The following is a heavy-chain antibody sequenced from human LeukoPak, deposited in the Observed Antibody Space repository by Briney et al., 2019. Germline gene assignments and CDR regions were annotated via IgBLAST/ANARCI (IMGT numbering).Heavy chain of an antibody. V-gene: IGHV4-30-2*01. CDR3: ARARLREKHFDY. D-gene: IGHD5-12*01. J-gene: IGHJ4*02. CDR1: GGSISSGGYY. Sequence: PSETLSLTCTVSGGSISSGGYYWSWIRQPPGKGLEWIGYIYHNGSTYYNPSLKSRVTISVGRSKNQFSLKLSSVTAADTAVYYCARARLREKHFDYWGQGTLVTVSS. CDR2: IYHNGST.